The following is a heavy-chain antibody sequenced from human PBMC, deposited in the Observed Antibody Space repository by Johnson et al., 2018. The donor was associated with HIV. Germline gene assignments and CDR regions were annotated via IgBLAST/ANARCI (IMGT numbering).Heavy chain of an antibody. D-gene: IGHD3-10*01. V-gene: IGHV3-30-3*01. Sequence: QVQLVESGGGLVQPGGSLRLSCAASEFTFSSYAINWVRQAPGKGLEWVAVISYDGSDKYYADSVKGRFTISRDNSKNTLYLQMNSLRAEDTAVYYCARDPGSITLVRGDAFDIWGQGTVVTISS. J-gene: IGHJ3*02. CDR1: EFTFSSYA. CDR3: ARDPGSITLVRGDAFDI. CDR2: ISYDGSDK.